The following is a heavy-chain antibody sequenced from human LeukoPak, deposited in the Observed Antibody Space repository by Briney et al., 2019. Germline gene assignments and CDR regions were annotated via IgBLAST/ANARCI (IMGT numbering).Heavy chain of an antibody. CDR2: IIPILGIA. V-gene: IGHV1-69*04. CDR3: ARESLGTTVTTSDYYYGMDV. D-gene: IGHD4-17*01. CDR1: GGTFSSYT. Sequence: SVKVSCKASGGTFSSYTISWVRQAPGQGLEWMGRIIPILGIANYAQKFQGRVTITADKSTSTAYMELSGLRSEDTAVYYCARESLGTTVTTSDYYYGMDVWGQGTTVTVSS. J-gene: IGHJ6*02.